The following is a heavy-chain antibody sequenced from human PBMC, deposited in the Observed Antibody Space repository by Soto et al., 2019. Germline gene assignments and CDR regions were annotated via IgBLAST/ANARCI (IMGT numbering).Heavy chain of an antibody. CDR2: INHSGNT. J-gene: IGHJ5*02. CDR3: SRRAPEGFDP. Sequence: PSESLSVACPVSGGSIGTSAYYWGWIRQAPGKGLEWIGSINHSGNTYLSPSLKDRVTMSVDTSKNSFSLKLRSATAADTGLYYCSRRAPEGFDPWGQGTLVTVSS. CDR1: GGSIGTSAYY. V-gene: IGHV4-39*01.